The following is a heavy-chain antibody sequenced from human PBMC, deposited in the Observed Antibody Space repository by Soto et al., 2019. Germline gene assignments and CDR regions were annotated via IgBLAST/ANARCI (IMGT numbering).Heavy chain of an antibody. J-gene: IGHJ5*02. Sequence: QVQLQESGPGLVKPSETLSLTCTVSGGSISSYYWSWIRQPPGKGLEWIGYIYYSGSTNYNPSLKSRVTISVDTSKNQLSLKLSSVTAADTAVYYCARYGSGSSVWFDPWGQGTLVTVSS. CDR2: IYYSGST. CDR1: GGSISSYY. V-gene: IGHV4-59*01. CDR3: ARYGSGSSVWFDP. D-gene: IGHD3-10*01.